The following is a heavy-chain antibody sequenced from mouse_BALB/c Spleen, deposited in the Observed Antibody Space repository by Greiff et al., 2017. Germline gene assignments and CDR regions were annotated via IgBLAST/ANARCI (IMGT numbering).Heavy chain of an antibody. D-gene: IGHD1-1*02. CDR1: GFTFSSYT. CDR3: ARRGDYGYYAMDY. V-gene: IGHV5-12-2*01. J-gene: IGHJ4*01. CDR2: ISNGGGST. Sequence: DVMLVESGGGLVQPGGSLKLSCAASGFTFSSYTMSWVRQTPEKRLEWVAYISNGGGSTYYPDTVKGRFTISRDNAKNTLYLQMSSLKSEDTAMYYCARRGDYGYYAMDYWGQGTSVTVSS.